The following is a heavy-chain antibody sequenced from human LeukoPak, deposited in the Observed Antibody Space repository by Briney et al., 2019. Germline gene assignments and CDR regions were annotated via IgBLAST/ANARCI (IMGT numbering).Heavy chain of an antibody. Sequence: PGGSLRLSCVASGFTFSSYGMHWVRQAPGKGLEWVAVIWYDGTNKYYADSVKGRFTISRDNSKNTLYLQMNSLRAEDTAVYYCARVPTRYCSSTSCYHGMDVWGQGTTVTVSS. CDR2: IWYDGTNK. D-gene: IGHD2-2*01. V-gene: IGHV3-33*01. J-gene: IGHJ6*02. CDR1: GFTFSSYG. CDR3: ARVPTRYCSSTSCYHGMDV.